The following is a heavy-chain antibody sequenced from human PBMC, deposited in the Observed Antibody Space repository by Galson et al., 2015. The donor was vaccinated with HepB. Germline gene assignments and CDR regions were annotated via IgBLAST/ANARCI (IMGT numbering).Heavy chain of an antibody. D-gene: IGHD2-2*02. CDR1: GYTFTGYY. CDR2: INPNSGGT. Sequence: SVKVSCKASGYTFTGYYMHWVRQAPGQGLEWMGWINPNSGGTNYAQKFQGRVTMTRDTSISTAYMELSRLRSDDTAVYYCAGGGCSTSCYNVRFDYWGQGTLVTVSS. V-gene: IGHV1-2*02. CDR3: AGGGCSTSCYNVRFDY. J-gene: IGHJ4*02.